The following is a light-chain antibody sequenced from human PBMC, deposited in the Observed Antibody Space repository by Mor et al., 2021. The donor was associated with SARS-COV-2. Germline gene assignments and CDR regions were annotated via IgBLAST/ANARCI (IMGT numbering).Light chain of an antibody. CDR3: SSYSRSSPYV. CDR2: VT. Sequence: VTNRPSVVSNRFSGSKSGNTASLTISGLQTEDEADYYCSSYSRSSPYVFGTGTKVTVL. J-gene: IGLJ1*01. V-gene: IGLV2-14*03.